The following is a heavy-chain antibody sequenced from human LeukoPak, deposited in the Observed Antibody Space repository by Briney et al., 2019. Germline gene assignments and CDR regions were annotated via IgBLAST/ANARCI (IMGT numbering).Heavy chain of an antibody. V-gene: IGHV4-39*01. Sequence: SETLSLTCTVSGGSIGGSSNYWGWIRQPPGKGLEWIGSIYYTGSTYYNPSLKSRVTISVDTSKNQFSLNLSSVTAADTAVYYCARLDWSNWCFDLWGRGTLVIVSS. J-gene: IGHJ2*01. CDR3: ARLDWSNWCFDL. D-gene: IGHD3/OR15-3a*01. CDR2: IYYTGST. CDR1: GGSIGGSSNY.